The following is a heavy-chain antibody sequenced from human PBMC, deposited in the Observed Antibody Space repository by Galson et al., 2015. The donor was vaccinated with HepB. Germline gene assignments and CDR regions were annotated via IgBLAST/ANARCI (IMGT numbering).Heavy chain of an antibody. CDR3: ARDHIAPYSYYYGSGSTKHYDAFDI. J-gene: IGHJ3*02. Sequence: SLRLSCAASGFTFSSYWMSWVRQAPGKGLEWVANIKQDGSEKHYVDSVKGRFTISRDNAKNSLYLQMNSPRAEDTAVYYCARDHIAPYSYYYGSGSTKHYDAFDIWGQGTMVTVSS. CDR1: GFTFSSYW. V-gene: IGHV3-7*03. CDR2: IKQDGSEK. D-gene: IGHD3-10*01.